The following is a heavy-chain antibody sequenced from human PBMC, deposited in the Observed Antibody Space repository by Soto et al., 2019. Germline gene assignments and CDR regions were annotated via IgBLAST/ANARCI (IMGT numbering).Heavy chain of an antibody. CDR3: AKGPGDSSGYYPSYINY. CDR1: GFTFSSYG. V-gene: IGHV3-30*18. CDR2: ISYDGSNK. Sequence: GGSLRLSCAASGFTFSSYGMHWVRQAPGKGLEWVAVISYDGSNKYYADSVKGRFTISRDNSKNTLYLQMNSLRAEDTAVYYCAKGPGDSSGYYPSYINYWGQGTLVTVSS. J-gene: IGHJ4*02. D-gene: IGHD3-22*01.